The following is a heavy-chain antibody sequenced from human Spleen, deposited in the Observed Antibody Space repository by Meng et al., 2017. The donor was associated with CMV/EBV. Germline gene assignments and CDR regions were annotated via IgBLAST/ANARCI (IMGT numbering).Heavy chain of an antibody. CDR3: TRLTATPLDY. J-gene: IGHJ4*02. CDR1: GFTFSSYS. Sequence: GESLKISCAASGFTFSSYSMHWVRQASGKGLEWVGRIRSKANSYATAYAASVKGRFTISRDDSKNTAYLQMNSLKTEDTAVYYCTRLTATPLDYWGQGTLVTVSS. CDR2: IRSKANSYAT. V-gene: IGHV3-73*01. D-gene: IGHD5-24*01.